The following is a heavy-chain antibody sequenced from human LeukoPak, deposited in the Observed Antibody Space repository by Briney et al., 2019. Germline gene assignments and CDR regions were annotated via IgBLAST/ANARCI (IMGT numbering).Heavy chain of an antibody. CDR2: ISSSSSYI. CDR1: GFTFSSYS. D-gene: IGHD3-10*01. CDR3: ARDKEMVRIKNGFDY. Sequence: GGSPRLSCAASGFTFSSYSMSWVRQAPGKGLEWVSSISSSSSYIYYADSVKGRFTISRDNAKNSLYLQMNSLRAEDTAVYYCARDKEMVRIKNGFDYWGQGTLVTVSS. J-gene: IGHJ4*02. V-gene: IGHV3-21*01.